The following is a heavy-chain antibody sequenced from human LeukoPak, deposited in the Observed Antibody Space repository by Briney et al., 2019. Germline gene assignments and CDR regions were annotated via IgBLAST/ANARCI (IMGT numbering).Heavy chain of an antibody. CDR1: GFSFRDYY. V-gene: IGHV3-11*05. Sequence: GRSLRLSCAASGFSFRDYYMSWIRQAPRKGLEWVSYISTDSVYTNYADPVKGRFTISRDNAKNSLYLQLNSLRAEDTAVYYCARESLGTGDQWGQGTLVTVSS. J-gene: IGHJ4*02. CDR2: ISTDSVYT. CDR3: ARESLGTGDQ. D-gene: IGHD6-13*01.